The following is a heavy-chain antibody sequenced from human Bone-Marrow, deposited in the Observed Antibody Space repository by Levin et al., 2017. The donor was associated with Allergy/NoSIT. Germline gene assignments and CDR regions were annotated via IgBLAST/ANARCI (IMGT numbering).Heavy chain of an antibody. CDR2: IKQDGSDK. V-gene: IGHV3-7*01. J-gene: IGHJ4*02. CDR1: GMTFSRYW. CDR3: ARDRFDYFDF. Sequence: GGSLRLSCGVSGMTFSRYWLSWVRQAPGKGLEWVANIKQDGSDKNYVDSVKGRFIISRDNVNNYVFLQMNNLRGDDTGVYYCARDRFDYFDFWGQGTLVTVSS. D-gene: IGHD3-3*01.